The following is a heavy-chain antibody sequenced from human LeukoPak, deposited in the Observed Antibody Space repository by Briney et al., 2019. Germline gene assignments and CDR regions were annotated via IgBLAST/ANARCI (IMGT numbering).Heavy chain of an antibody. CDR3: TTDLSSYGSRGYYYYYMDV. J-gene: IGHJ6*03. V-gene: IGHV3-15*01. CDR2: IKSKTDGGTT. Sequence: PGGSLRLSCAASGFTFSNAWMSWVRQAPGKGLEWGGRIKSKTDGGTTDYAAPVKGRFTILRDDSKNTLYLQMNSLKTEDTAVYYCTTDLSSYGSRGYYYYYMDVWGKGTTVTVSS. CDR1: GFTFSNAW. D-gene: IGHD5-18*01.